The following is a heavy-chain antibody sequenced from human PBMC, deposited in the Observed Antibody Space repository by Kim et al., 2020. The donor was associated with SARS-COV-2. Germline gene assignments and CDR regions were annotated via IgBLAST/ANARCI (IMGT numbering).Heavy chain of an antibody. J-gene: IGHJ6*02. V-gene: IGHV3-7*01. CDR2: IKQDGSEK. D-gene: IGHD6-13*01. CDR3: ARVGSSSWTPYYYGMDV. CDR1: GFTFSNYW. Sequence: GGSLRLSCAASGFTFSNYWMTWVRQAPGKGLEWVANIKQDGSEKYYVDSVKGRFTISRDNAKNSLYLQMNSLRAEDTAVYYCARVGSSSWTPYYYGMDVWGQGTTVTVSS.